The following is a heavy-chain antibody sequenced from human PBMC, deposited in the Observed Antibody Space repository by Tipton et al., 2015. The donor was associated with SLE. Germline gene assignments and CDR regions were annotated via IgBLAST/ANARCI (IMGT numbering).Heavy chain of an antibody. CDR1: GGSISSGGYS. Sequence: TLSLTCAVSGGSISSGGYSWSWIRQPPGKGLEWIGYIYYSGSTNYNPSLKSRVTISVDTSKNQFSLKLSSVTAADTAVYYCARSGYSGYEEGYWGQGTLATVPS. CDR2: IYYSGST. V-gene: IGHV4-61*08. J-gene: IGHJ4*02. CDR3: ARSGYSGYEEGY. D-gene: IGHD5-12*01.